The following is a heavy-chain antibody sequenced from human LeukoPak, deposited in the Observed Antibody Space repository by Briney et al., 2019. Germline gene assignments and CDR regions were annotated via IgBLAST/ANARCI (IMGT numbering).Heavy chain of an antibody. Sequence: SQTLSLTCTVSGGSISSGGYYWSWIRQHPGKGLEWIGYIYYSGSTYYNPSLKSRVTISVHTSKNQFSLKLSSVTAADTAVYYCARTIVVVVAATPAHKYFDYWGQGTLVTVSS. J-gene: IGHJ4*02. CDR2: IYYSGST. CDR1: GGSISSGGYY. CDR3: ARTIVVVVAATPAHKYFDY. V-gene: IGHV4-31*03. D-gene: IGHD2-15*01.